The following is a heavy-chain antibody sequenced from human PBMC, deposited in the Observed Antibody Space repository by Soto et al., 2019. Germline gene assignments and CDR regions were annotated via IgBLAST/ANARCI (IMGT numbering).Heavy chain of an antibody. CDR1: GFAFSSYA. J-gene: IGHJ4*02. D-gene: IGHD3-16*02. CDR2: ISGSTSGT. CDR3: AEDRGFIDPFDY. V-gene: IGHV3-23*01. Sequence: GGSLRLSCAASGFAFSSYAMSWVRQAPGKGLEWVSSISGSTSGTYYADAVKGRFTISRDNSNNTLYLQMNSLRAEDTAVYYCAEDRGFIDPFDYWGQGALVTVSS.